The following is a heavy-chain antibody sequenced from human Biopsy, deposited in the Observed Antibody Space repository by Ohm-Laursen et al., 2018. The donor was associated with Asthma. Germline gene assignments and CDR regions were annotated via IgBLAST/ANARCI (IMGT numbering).Heavy chain of an antibody. Sequence: SLRLSCSASGFAFDSYAMYWVRQSPGKGPEWVALISHDGRESGYVDSVRGRFTISRDNAKNSLYLQMQSLRPEDTAFYYCAKSADYYDSTDYLDFWGRGTLVTVSS. V-gene: IGHV3-30*04. CDR2: ISHDGRES. J-gene: IGHJ4*01. CDR1: GFAFDSYA. CDR3: AKSADYYDSTDYLDF. D-gene: IGHD3-22*01.